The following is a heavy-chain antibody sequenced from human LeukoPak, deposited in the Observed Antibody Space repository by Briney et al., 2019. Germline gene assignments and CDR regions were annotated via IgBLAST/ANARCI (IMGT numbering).Heavy chain of an antibody. V-gene: IGHV1-69*05. J-gene: IGHJ4*02. CDR3: ASSLHSGSSYFDY. Sequence: GSSVKVSCKASGGTFSSYAISWVRQAPGQGLEWVGRIIPIFGTANYAQKFQGRVTITTDESTSTAYMELSSLRSEDTAVYYCASSLHSGSSYFDYWGQGTLVTVSS. CDR1: GGTFSSYA. CDR2: IIPIFGTA. D-gene: IGHD1-26*01.